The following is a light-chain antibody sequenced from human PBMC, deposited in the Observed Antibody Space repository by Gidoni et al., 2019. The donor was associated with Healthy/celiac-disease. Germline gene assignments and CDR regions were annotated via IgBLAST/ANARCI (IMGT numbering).Light chain of an antibody. CDR2: AAS. V-gene: IGKV1-39*01. J-gene: IGKJ1*01. CDR3: QQSYSTPT. Sequence: DIQITQSPSSLSASVGDRVTITCRASQSISSYLNWYQQKPGKAPKLLIYAASSLQSGVPSRFSGSGSGTDFTLTISSLQPEDVATYYCQQSYSTPTFGQXTKVEIK. CDR1: QSISSY.